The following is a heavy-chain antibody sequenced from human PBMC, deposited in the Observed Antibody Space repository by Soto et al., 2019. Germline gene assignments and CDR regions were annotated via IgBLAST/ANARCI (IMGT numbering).Heavy chain of an antibody. Sequence: QVQLVQPGAEVKKPGASVKVSCKASGYTFTGYYMHWVRQAPGQGLEWMGWINPNSGGTNYAQKFQGRVTMTRDTSISTAYMELSRLRSDATAVYYCARGTVVSGWYGPRDYWGQGTLVTVAS. D-gene: IGHD6-19*01. CDR1: GYTFTGYY. CDR2: INPNSGGT. CDR3: ARGTVVSGWYGPRDY. J-gene: IGHJ4*02. V-gene: IGHV1-2*02.